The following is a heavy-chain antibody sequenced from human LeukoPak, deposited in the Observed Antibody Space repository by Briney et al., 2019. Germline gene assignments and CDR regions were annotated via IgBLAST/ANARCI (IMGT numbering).Heavy chain of an antibody. CDR2: INHSGST. CDR1: GGSFSGYY. Sequence: SETLSLTCAVYGGSFSGYYWSWIRQPPGKGLEWIGEINHSGSTNYNPSLKSRVTISVDTSKNQFSLKLSSVTAADTAVYYCARHREGHVDTGFDYWGQGTLVTVSP. V-gene: IGHV4-34*01. J-gene: IGHJ4*02. D-gene: IGHD5-18*01. CDR3: ARHREGHVDTGFDY.